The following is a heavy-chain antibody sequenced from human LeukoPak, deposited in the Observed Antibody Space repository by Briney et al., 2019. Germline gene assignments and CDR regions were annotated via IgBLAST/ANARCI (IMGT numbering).Heavy chain of an antibody. D-gene: IGHD1-26*01. V-gene: IGHV3-33*06. CDR2: IWYDGSNK. CDR1: GFTFSSFG. Sequence: PGRSLRLSCAASGFTFSSFGMHWVRQAPGKGLEWVALIWYDGSNKYYEDSLRGRFTISKDNSKNTLYLKVDSLRAEDTAVYYCAKDQGRGSYPDYWGQGTLVSVSS. CDR3: AKDQGRGSYPDY. J-gene: IGHJ4*02.